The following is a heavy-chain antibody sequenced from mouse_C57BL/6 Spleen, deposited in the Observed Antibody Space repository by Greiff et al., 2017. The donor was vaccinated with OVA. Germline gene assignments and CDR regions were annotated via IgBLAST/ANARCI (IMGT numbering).Heavy chain of an antibody. CDR1: GYAFSSYW. J-gene: IGHJ4*01. CDR3: ARTYDSTYYYAMDY. CDR2: IYPGDGDT. D-gene: IGHD2-3*01. Sequence: VQLQQSGAELVKPGASVKISCKASGYAFSSYWMNWVKQRPGKGLEWIGQIYPGDGDTNYNGKFKGKATLTADKSSSTAYMQLSSLTSEDSAVYFCARTYDSTYYYAMDYWGQGTSVTVSS. V-gene: IGHV1-80*01.